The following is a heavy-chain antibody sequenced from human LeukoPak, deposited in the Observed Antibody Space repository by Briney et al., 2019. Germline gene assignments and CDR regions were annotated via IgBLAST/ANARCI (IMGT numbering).Heavy chain of an antibody. CDR1: GFTFSSYW. D-gene: IGHD3-9*01. Sequence: GGSLRLSCAASGFTFSSYWMHWVRQAPGKGLVWVSRINSDGSSTSYADSVEGRFTISRDNAKNTLYLQMNSLRAEDTAVYYCARDHYDILTGYLYWGQGTLVTVSS. CDR3: ARDHYDILTGYLY. V-gene: IGHV3-74*01. CDR2: INSDGSST. J-gene: IGHJ4*02.